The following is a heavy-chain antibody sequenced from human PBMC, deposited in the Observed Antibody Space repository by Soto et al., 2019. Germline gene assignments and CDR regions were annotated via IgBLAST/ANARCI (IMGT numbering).Heavy chain of an antibody. CDR1: GFTFSSYA. D-gene: IGHD6-13*01. J-gene: IGHJ4*02. Sequence: EVQLLDSGGGLVQPGGSLRLSCAASGFTFSSYAMNWVRQAPGKGLEWVSVISGSGDSTYYADSVKGRFTISRDNSKNPLYLQMNSLRTEDTAVYYGARRGPGTYFDYWGQGTLVTVSS. V-gene: IGHV3-23*01. CDR2: ISGSGDST. CDR3: ARRGPGTYFDY.